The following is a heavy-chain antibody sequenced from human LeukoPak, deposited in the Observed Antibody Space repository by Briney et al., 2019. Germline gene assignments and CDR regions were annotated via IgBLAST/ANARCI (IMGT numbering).Heavy chain of an antibody. Sequence: AGGSLRLSCAASRFTFSSYSMNWIRQAPGKGLEWVSAISSRSSYKYYADSVKGRFTVSRDNAKNSLYLEMNSLRVDDTAVYYCARFALKTPPTDWGQGTLVTVSS. CDR2: ISSRSSYK. V-gene: IGHV3-21*06. J-gene: IGHJ4*02. CDR3: ARFALKTPPTD. CDR1: RFTFSSYS.